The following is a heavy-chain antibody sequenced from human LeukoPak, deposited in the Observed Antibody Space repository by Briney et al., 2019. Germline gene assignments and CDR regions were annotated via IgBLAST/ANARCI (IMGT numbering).Heavy chain of an antibody. CDR2: INSDGSST. V-gene: IGHV3-74*01. CDR1: GFTFSSYW. J-gene: IGHJ4*02. CDR3: ARELRRISYSGGWYRDFDY. Sequence: GGSLRLSCAASGFTFSSYWMHWARQAPGKGLVWVSRINSDGSSTSYADSVKGRFTISRDNAKNTLYLQMNSLRAEDTAVYYCARELRRISYSGGWYRDFDYWGQGTLVTVSS. D-gene: IGHD6-19*01.